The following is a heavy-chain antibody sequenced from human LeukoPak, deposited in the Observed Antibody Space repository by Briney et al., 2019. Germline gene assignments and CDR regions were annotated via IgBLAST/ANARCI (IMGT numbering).Heavy chain of an antibody. CDR1: GFTFRDFA. J-gene: IGHJ4*02. D-gene: IGHD3-22*01. CDR3: VKDFDYDSSGYSNYFDY. CDR2: ISYDGINE. V-gene: IGHV3-30-3*02. Sequence: GGSLRLSCAASGFTFRDFAMYWVRQAPGKGLDWVAVISYDGINEYYADSVKGRFTISRDDSKNTLYLQMSSLRAEDTAVYYCVKDFDYDSSGYSNYFDYWGQGTLVTVSS.